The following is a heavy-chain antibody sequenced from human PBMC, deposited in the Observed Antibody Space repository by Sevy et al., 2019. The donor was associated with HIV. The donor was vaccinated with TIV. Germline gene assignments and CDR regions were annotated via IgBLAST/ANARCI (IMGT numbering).Heavy chain of an antibody. Sequence: GWSLRLSCAASGFTFSSYGMHWVRQAPGKGLEWVAFIRYDGSNKYYADSVKGRFTISRDNSKNTLYLQMNSLRAEDTAMYYCAKGRFLEWLFQNWFDPWGQGTLVTVSS. CDR3: AKGRFLEWLFQNWFDP. D-gene: IGHD3-3*01. CDR1: GFTFSSYG. J-gene: IGHJ5*02. V-gene: IGHV3-30*02. CDR2: IRYDGSNK.